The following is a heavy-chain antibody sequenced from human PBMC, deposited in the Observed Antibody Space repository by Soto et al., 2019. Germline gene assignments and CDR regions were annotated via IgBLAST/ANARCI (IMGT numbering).Heavy chain of an antibody. CDR1: GFTFSSYA. CDR3: ARDCSSTSCYILGY. J-gene: IGHJ4*02. D-gene: IGHD2-2*02. Sequence: GGSLRLSCAASGFTFSSYAMHWVRRAPGKGLEWVAVISYDGSNKYYADSVKGRFTISRDNSKNTLYLQMNSLRAEDTAVYYCARDCSSTSCYILGYWGQGTLVTVSS. CDR2: ISYDGSNK. V-gene: IGHV3-30-3*01.